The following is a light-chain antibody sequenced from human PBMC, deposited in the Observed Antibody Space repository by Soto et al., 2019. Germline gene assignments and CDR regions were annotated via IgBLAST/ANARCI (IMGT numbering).Light chain of an antibody. CDR3: SSYTSSSTWV. V-gene: IGLV2-14*01. J-gene: IGLJ3*02. Sequence: QSALTQPASVSGSPGQSITISCTGTSSDVGGYNYVSWYQQHPGKAPNLMIYEVSNRPSGVSNRFSGSKSGNTASLTVFGLQPEDEADYYCSSYTSSSTWVFGGGTQLTVL. CDR2: EVS. CDR1: SSDVGGYNY.